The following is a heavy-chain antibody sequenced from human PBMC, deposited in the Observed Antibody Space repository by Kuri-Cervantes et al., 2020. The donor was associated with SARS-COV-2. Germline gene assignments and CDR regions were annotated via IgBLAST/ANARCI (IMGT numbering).Heavy chain of an antibody. CDR3: ARVAGEGPIYYYYMDV. D-gene: IGHD2-21*01. CDR1: GFTFSSYS. J-gene: IGHJ6*03. CDR2: ISSSSSYI. Sequence: LSLTCAASGFTFSSYSMNWVRQAPGKGLEWVSYISSSSSYIYYADSVKGRFTISKESGENSLYLHMNSLRGDDTAVYYCARVAGEGPIYYYYMDVWGKGTTVTVSS. V-gene: IGHV3-21*05.